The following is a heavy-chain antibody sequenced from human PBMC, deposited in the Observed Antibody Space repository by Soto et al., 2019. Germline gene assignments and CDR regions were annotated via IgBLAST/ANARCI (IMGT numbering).Heavy chain of an antibody. CDR3: AKDLIDYSNSYFDY. CDR1: GFTFSSYA. Sequence: EGSLRLSCAASGFTFSSYAMSWVRQAPGKGLEWVAGISSSGYTYYVDSLKGRFTISRDNSKNSLYLQMNSLRAEDTAVYYCAKDLIDYSNSYFDYWGQGTLVTVSS. J-gene: IGHJ4*02. CDR2: ISSSGYT. D-gene: IGHD4-4*01. V-gene: IGHV3-23*01.